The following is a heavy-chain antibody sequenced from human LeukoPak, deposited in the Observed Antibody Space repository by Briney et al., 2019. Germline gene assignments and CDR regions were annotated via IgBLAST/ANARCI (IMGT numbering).Heavy chain of an antibody. CDR3: AKGLGWELLPRTFDY. CDR1: GFTFSSYA. J-gene: IGHJ4*02. CDR2: ISGSGGST. V-gene: IGHV3-23*01. D-gene: IGHD1-26*01. Sequence: PGGSLRLSCAASGFTFSSYAMSWVRQAPGKGLEWVSAISGSGGSTYYADSVKGRFTISRDNSKNTLYLQMNSLRAEDTAVYYCAKGLGWELLPRTFDYWGQGTLVTVSS.